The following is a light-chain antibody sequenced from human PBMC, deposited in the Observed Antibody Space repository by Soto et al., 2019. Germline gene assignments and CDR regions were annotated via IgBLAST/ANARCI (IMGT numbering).Light chain of an antibody. V-gene: IGKV1-13*02. J-gene: IGKJ2*01. CDR2: DAS. Sequence: AIQLTQSPSSLSASVGDRVTITCRATQDISSALAWFHQKPGEGPKLLIYDASRLESGVPSRFSGSGAGTDFTLTISGLQPEDVATYYYQQFNSYPYTFGQGTKLESK. CDR1: QDISSA. CDR3: QQFNSYPYT.